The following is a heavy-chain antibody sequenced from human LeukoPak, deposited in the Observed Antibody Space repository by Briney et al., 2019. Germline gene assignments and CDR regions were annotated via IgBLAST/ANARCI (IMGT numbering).Heavy chain of an antibody. CDR3: ARDSYCGGDCYGWHYFDY. CDR1: GFTFSSYG. V-gene: IGHV3-33*08. Sequence: GGSLRLSCAASGFTFSSYGMHWVRQAPGKGLEWVAVIWYDGNNKYYADSVKGRFTISRDNSKSTLYLQMNSLRAEDTAVYYCARDSYCGGDCYGWHYFDYWGQGTLVTVSS. CDR2: IWYDGNNK. J-gene: IGHJ4*02. D-gene: IGHD2-21*02.